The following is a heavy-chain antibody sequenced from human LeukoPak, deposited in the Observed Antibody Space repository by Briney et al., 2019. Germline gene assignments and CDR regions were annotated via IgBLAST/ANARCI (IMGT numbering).Heavy chain of an antibody. J-gene: IGHJ4*02. CDR1: GYTFTGYY. CDR2: INPNSGGT. Sequence: ASVKVSCKASGYTFTGYYMHWVRQAPGQGLEWMGWINPNSGGTNYAQKFQGRVTMTRDTSISTAYMELSSLRSEDTAVYYCARVGYCGGDCYFYDYWGQGTLVTVSS. D-gene: IGHD2-21*02. CDR3: ARVGYCGGDCYFYDY. V-gene: IGHV1-2*02.